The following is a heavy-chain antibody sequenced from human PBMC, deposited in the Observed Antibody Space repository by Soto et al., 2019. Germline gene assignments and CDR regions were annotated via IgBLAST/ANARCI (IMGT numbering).Heavy chain of an antibody. J-gene: IGHJ4*02. D-gene: IGHD1-26*01. CDR3: ARGQSGSYVYDY. Sequence: QVQLVQSGAEVKKPGASVKVSCKASGYTFTSYAMHWVRQAPGQRLEWMGWINAGNGNTKYSQKFQGRVTITRDTSASTAYMELSSLRSEDTAVYYCARGQSGSYVYDYWGQGTLGTVSS. CDR1: GYTFTSYA. CDR2: INAGNGNT. V-gene: IGHV1-3*01.